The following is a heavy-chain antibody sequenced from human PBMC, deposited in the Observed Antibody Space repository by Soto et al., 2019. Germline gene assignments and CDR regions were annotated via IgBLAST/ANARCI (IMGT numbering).Heavy chain of an antibody. Sequence: SVKVSCKASGGSFSSYAISWVRQAPGQGLEWMGGIIPIFGTANYAQKFQGRVTSTADESTSTAYMDLQMNSLIAEDTAVYHCARVAPEYSSTPRRFDFWGQGTLVTVSS. CDR2: IIPIFGTA. D-gene: IGHD6-13*01. V-gene: IGHV1-69*13. CDR3: ARVAPEYSSTPRRFDF. J-gene: IGHJ4*02. CDR1: GGSFSSYA.